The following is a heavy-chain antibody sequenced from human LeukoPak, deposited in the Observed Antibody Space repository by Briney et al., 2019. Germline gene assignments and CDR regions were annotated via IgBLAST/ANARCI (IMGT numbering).Heavy chain of an antibody. CDR3: ARSRGAGPGAYFDY. CDR1: GFTFSDDY. V-gene: IGHV3-11*03. D-gene: IGHD6-19*01. J-gene: IGHJ4*02. CDR2: ISSSSSYT. Sequence: GGSLRLSCAASGFTFSDDYMSWIRQAPGKGLEWISYISSSSSYTNYADSVTGRFTISRDNAKNSLYLQVNSLRAEDTAVYYCARSRGAGPGAYFDYWGQGTLVTVSS.